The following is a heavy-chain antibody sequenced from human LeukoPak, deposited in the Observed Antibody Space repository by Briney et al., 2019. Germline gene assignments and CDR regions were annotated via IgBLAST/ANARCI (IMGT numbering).Heavy chain of an antibody. CDR3: ARETYDFWSGPRGPDWFDP. CDR1: GGSISSYY. V-gene: IGHV4-4*07. CDR2: IYTSGST. J-gene: IGHJ5*02. Sequence: SETLSLTCTVSGGSISSYYWSWIRQPAGKGLEWIGRIYTSGSTNYNPSLKSRVTMSVDTSKNQFSLKLSSVTAADTAVYYCARETYDFWSGPRGPDWFDPWGQGTLVTVSS. D-gene: IGHD3-3*01.